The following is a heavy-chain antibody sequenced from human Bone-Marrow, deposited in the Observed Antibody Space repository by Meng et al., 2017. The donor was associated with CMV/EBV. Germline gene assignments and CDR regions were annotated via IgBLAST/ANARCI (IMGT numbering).Heavy chain of an antibody. CDR3: ARDRSGGDAYQI. CDR2: IYYIGST. Sequence: SETLSLTCTVSGGSIRSYYWSWIRQPPGKGLEWIGHIYYIGSTSYNPSLKSRITISVDTSKNQFSLKLSSMTAADTAVYYCARDRSGGDAYQIWGQGTMVTVSS. V-gene: IGHV4-59*01. J-gene: IGHJ3*02. CDR1: GGSIRSYY. D-gene: IGHD1-26*01.